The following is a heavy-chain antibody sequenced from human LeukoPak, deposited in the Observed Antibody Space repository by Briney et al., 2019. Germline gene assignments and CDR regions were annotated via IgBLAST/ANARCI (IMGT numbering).Heavy chain of an antibody. J-gene: IGHJ4*02. V-gene: IGHV4-38-2*02. CDR3: ARGVGGSSWYFDY. CDR1: GYFISSGYY. Sequence: SETLSLTCTVSGYFISSGYYWGWVRQPPGKELEWIGSMFHGGSTYYNPSLKSRVTISVDTSKNQFSLKLSSVTAADTAVYYCARGVGGSSWYFDYWGQGTLVTVSS. D-gene: IGHD6-13*01. CDR2: MFHGGST.